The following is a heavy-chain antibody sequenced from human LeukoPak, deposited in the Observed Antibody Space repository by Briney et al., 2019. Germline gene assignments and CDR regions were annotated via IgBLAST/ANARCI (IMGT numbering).Heavy chain of an antibody. D-gene: IGHD6-19*01. CDR2: ISWNSGSI. CDR1: EFTFDDYA. V-gene: IGHV3-9*03. Sequence: GGSLRLSCAASEFTFDDYAMHWVRQAPGKGLEWVSGISWNSGSIGYADSVKGRFTISRDNAQNSLYLQMNSLRAEDMALYYCLKDRERSGWYGGYFQHWGQGTLVTVSS. CDR3: LKDRERSGWYGGYFQH. J-gene: IGHJ1*01.